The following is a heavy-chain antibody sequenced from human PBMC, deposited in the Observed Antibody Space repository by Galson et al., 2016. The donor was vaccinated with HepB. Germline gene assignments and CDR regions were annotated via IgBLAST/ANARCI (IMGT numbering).Heavy chain of an antibody. J-gene: IGHJ4*02. CDR2: IYHSGST. CDR3: ARYFDH. V-gene: IGHV4-31*03. Sequence: TLSLTCTVSGGAISSDGDYWSWIRHHPGKGLEWIGYIYHSGSTYYNPSLRSRVTISVDTSENQFSLKLSSVTAADTAVYYCARYFDHWGQGILVTVSS. CDR1: GGAISSDGDY.